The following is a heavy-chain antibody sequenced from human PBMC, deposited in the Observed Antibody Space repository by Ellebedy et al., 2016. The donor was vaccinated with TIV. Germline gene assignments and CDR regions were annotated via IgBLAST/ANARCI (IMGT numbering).Heavy chain of an antibody. CDR2: ISGYSGNR. J-gene: IGHJ6*02. CDR3: ARGSGSYTYGMDV. CDR1: GGTFSSYA. Sequence: AASVKVSCKASGGTFSSYAISWARQAPGQGLEWMGWISGYSGNRNYAQKLQGRVTMTTDTSTNTAYMELRSLRSDDTAVYFCARGSGSYTYGMDVWGQGTTVTVS. V-gene: IGHV1-18*01. D-gene: IGHD1-26*01.